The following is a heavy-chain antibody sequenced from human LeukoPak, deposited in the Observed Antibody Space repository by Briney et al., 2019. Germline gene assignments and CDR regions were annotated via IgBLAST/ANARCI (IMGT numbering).Heavy chain of an antibody. CDR3: ARAACSGGSCYSGSRGMDV. Sequence: PSETLSLTYTVSWGSISSYYGSWIRQPPGEGLEWSGYIYYSGSTNYNPSLKSRVTISVDASKNQFPLKLSSVTAADAAVYYCARAACSGGSCYSGSRGMDVWGQGTTVTVSS. V-gene: IGHV4-59*01. CDR1: WGSISSYY. D-gene: IGHD2-15*01. J-gene: IGHJ6*02. CDR2: IYYSGST.